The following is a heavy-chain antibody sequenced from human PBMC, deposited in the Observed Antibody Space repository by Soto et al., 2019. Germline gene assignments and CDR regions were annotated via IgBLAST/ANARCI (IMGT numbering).Heavy chain of an antibody. CDR1: GYTFTSYD. Sequence: ASVKVSCKASGYTFTSYDINWVRQATGQWLEWMGWMNPNSGNTGYAQKFQGRVTMTRNTSISTAYMELSSLRSEDTAVYYCARGIHDFWSGYYLFDYWGQGTLVTVSS. CDR2: MNPNSGNT. V-gene: IGHV1-8*01. J-gene: IGHJ4*02. CDR3: ARGIHDFWSGYYLFDY. D-gene: IGHD3-3*01.